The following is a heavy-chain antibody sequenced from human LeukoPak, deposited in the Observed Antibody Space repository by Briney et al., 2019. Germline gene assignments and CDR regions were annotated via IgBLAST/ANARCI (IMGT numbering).Heavy chain of an antibody. Sequence: SETRSLTCTVSGASISSSSYYWGWIRQPPGKGLEWIGSIYYSGSTYYNPSLKSLVTISVDTSKNQLSLKLSSVTAADTAVYYCARTAQTGTMDYWGQGTLVTVSS. J-gene: IGHJ4*02. V-gene: IGHV4-39*07. CDR2: IYYSGST. D-gene: IGHD1-7*01. CDR1: GASISSSSYY. CDR3: ARTAQTGTMDY.